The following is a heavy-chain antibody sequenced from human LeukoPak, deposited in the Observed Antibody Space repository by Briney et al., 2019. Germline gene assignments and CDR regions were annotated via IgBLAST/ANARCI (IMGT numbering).Heavy chain of an antibody. D-gene: IGHD6-19*01. CDR3: ATGQWLFDY. V-gene: IGHV3-23*01. J-gene: IGHJ4*02. CDR1: GFTFSSYA. Sequence: PGGSLRLSCAASGFTFSSYAMSWVRQAPGKGLECASAISGSGGSTYYADSVKGRFTISRDNSKNTLYLQMNSLRAEDTAVYYCATGQWLFDYWGQGTLVTVSS. CDR2: ISGSGGST.